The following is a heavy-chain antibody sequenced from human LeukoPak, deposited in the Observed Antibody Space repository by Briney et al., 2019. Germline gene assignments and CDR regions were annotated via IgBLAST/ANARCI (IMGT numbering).Heavy chain of an antibody. CDR1: GFTFSDYY. CDR2: ISSSSSYT. J-gene: IGHJ4*02. D-gene: IGHD3-10*01. Sequence: TSGGSLRLSCAASGFTFSDYYMSWIRQAPGKGLEWVSYISSSSSYTNYADSVKGRFTISRDNAKNSLYLQMNSLRAEDTAVYYCARAYGSGSYPDYWGQGTLVTVSS. CDR3: ARAYGSGSYPDY. V-gene: IGHV3-11*06.